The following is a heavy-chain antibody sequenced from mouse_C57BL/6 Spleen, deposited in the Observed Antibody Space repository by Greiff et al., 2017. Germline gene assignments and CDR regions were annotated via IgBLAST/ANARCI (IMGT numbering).Heavy chain of an antibody. J-gene: IGHJ4*01. D-gene: IGHD1-1*01. CDR2: IRNKANGYTT. Sequence: EVKLQESGGGLVQPGGSLSLSCAASGFTFTDYYMSWVRQPPGKALEWLGFIRNKANGYTTEYSASVKGRFTISRDNSQSILYLQMNALRAEDSATYYCARYYYGSSYGYYAMDYWGQGTSVTVSS. CDR1: GFTFTDYY. CDR3: ARYYYGSSYGYYAMDY. V-gene: IGHV7-3*01.